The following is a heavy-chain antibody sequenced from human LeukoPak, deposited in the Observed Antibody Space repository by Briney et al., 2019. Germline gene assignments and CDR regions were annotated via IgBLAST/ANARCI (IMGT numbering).Heavy chain of an antibody. D-gene: IGHD2-2*01. CDR3: ARGGRSTSTSSLNWFDP. Sequence: SVKVSCKASGGTFSSYAISWVRQAPGQELEWMGRIIPIFGIANYAQKFQGRVTITADKSTSTAYMELSSLRSEDTAVYYCARGGRSTSTSSLNWFDPWGQGTLVTVSS. CDR1: GGTFSSYA. CDR2: IIPIFGIA. V-gene: IGHV1-69*04. J-gene: IGHJ5*02.